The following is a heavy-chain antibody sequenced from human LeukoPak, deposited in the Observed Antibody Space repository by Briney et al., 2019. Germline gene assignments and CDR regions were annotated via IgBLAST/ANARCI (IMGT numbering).Heavy chain of an antibody. J-gene: IGHJ4*02. CDR2: ISAYNGNT. CDR3: ARGGREYYDSSGYTDY. V-gene: IGHV1-18*01. D-gene: IGHD3-22*01. CDR1: GYTFTSYG. Sequence: GASVKVSCNASGYTFTSYGISWVRHAPGQGLEWMGWISAYNGNTNYAQKLQGRVTMTTDTSTSTAYMELRSLRSDDTAMYYCARGGREYYDSSGYTDYWGQGTLVTVSS.